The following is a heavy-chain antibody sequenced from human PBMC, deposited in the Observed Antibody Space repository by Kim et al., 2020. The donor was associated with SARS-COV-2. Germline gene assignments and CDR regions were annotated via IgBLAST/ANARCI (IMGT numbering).Heavy chain of an antibody. CDR2: ISYDGSNK. D-gene: IGHD3-3*01. Sequence: GGSLRLSCAASGFTFSSYGMHWVRQAPGKGLEWVAVISYDGSNKYYADSVKGRFTISRDNSKNTLYLQMNSLRAEDTAVYYCAKDLSGEIPFTIFGVVIDYYYYGMDVWGQGTPVTVSS. CDR3: AKDLSGEIPFTIFGVVIDYYYYGMDV. CDR1: GFTFSSYG. V-gene: IGHV3-30*18. J-gene: IGHJ6*02.